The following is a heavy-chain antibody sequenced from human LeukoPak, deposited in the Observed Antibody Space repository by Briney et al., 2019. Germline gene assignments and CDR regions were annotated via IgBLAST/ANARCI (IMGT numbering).Heavy chain of an antibody. D-gene: IGHD2-2*01. CDR2: IYHSGST. J-gene: IGHJ3*02. CDR1: GGSISSGGYY. Sequence: PSETLSLTCTVSGGSISSGGYYRSWIRQPPGKGLEWIGYIYHSGSTYYNPSLKSRVTISVDRSKNQFSLKLSSVTAADTAVYYCARAGYQLLSGAFDIWGQGTMVTVSS. CDR3: ARAGYQLLSGAFDI. V-gene: IGHV4-30-2*01.